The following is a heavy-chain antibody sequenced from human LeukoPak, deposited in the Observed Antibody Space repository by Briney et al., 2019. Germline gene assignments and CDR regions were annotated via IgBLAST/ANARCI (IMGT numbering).Heavy chain of an antibody. Sequence: GGSLRLSCAASGFTFNTYTMNWVRQAPGKGLERVSSIGRSSSDKYYADSVRGRFTISRDNAENSLYVQMSSLSAEGTAVYYCVGGDSREYWGQGTLVTVSS. CDR2: IGRSSSDK. V-gene: IGHV3-21*01. D-gene: IGHD3-22*01. CDR1: GFTFNTYT. J-gene: IGHJ4*02. CDR3: VGGDSREY.